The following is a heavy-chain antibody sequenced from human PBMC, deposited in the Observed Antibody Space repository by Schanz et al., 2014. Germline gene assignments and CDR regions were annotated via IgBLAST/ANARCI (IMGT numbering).Heavy chain of an antibody. J-gene: IGHJ3*02. CDR2: ISYDGNNK. CDR1: GFTFSSYA. V-gene: IGHV3-30*04. Sequence: QVQLVESGGCVVQPGRSLRLSCAASGFTFSSYAMHWVRQAPGKGLEWVALISYDGNNKYYADSVKGRFTISRDNSKNTLYLQMSSLRAEDTALYYCAKDPHRDYGGKPQTFDIWGQGTMVTVSS. D-gene: IGHD4-17*01. CDR3: AKDPHRDYGGKPQTFDI.